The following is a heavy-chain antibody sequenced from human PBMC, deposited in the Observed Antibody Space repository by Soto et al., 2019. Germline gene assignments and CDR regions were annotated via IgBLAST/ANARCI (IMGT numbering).Heavy chain of an antibody. CDR3: GRAPPEAGYYVDD. J-gene: IGHJ4*02. Sequence: SETLCLTCAVYGGSFSGYYWSWIRQPPGKGLEWIGEINHSGSTNYNPSLKSRVTISVDESKNQSSLRLSSVTAADTAVSYCGRAPPEAGYYVDDCGQGTRVTLS. V-gene: IGHV4-34*01. D-gene: IGHD2-2*01. CDR2: INHSGST. CDR1: GGSFSGYY.